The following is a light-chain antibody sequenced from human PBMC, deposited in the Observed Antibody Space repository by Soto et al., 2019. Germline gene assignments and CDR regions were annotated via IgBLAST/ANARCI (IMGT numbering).Light chain of an antibody. CDR3: QQCNNWPIT. V-gene: IGKV3-15*01. CDR1: QSLTIY. Sequence: EVVMTQSPATLSVSPGETATLSCRASQSLTIYLACYQQKPGQAPRLLIYGASTRATGIPARFSGSGSGTEFTLTISSLQSEDFEIYYCQQCNNWPITFGQGTRLEIK. J-gene: IGKJ5*01. CDR2: GAS.